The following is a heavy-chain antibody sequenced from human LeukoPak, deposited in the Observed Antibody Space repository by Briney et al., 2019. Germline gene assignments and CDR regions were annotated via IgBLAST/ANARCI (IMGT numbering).Heavy chain of an antibody. CDR3: AKDYHPGGYYDSSGYYSDAFDI. J-gene: IGHJ3*02. CDR1: GLTFSIHW. Sequence: GGSLRLSCAASGLTFSIHWMNWVRQAPGKGLECVANINQDGSDKYYVDSVKGRFTISRDNSKNTLYLQMNSLRAEDTAVYYCAKDYHPGGYYDSSGYYSDAFDIWGQGTMVTVSS. D-gene: IGHD3-22*01. V-gene: IGHV3-7*03. CDR2: INQDGSDK.